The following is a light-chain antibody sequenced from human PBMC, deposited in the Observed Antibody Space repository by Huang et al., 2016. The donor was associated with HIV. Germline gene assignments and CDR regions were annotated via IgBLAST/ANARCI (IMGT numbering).Light chain of an antibody. CDR2: KVS. CDR1: QSLVFSDGNTY. CDR3: MQGTDWPPA. Sequence: DVVMTQSPLSLPVTPGQPASLSCRYSQSLVFSDGNTYLNWSQQRPGQSPRRLIYKVSNRDSVVPDRFSGSGSGTDFTLKISRVEAEDVGVYYCMQGTDWPPAFGQGTKVEV. V-gene: IGKV2-30*01. J-gene: IGKJ1*01.